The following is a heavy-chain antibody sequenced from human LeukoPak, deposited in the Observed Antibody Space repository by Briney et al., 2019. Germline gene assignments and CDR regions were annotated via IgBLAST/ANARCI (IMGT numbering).Heavy chain of an antibody. CDR1: GFSFSAYW. D-gene: IGHD2-15*01. V-gene: IGHV3-7*01. Sequence: GGSLRLSCAASGFSFSAYWMTWVRQTPGTGLEWVANINPAGTETYYVDPVKGRFTISRDNAKNLLYLQMNSLRAEDTAVYYCARFGYVAAVDLWGQGTLVTVSS. J-gene: IGHJ4*02. CDR3: ARFGYVAAVDL. CDR2: INPAGTET.